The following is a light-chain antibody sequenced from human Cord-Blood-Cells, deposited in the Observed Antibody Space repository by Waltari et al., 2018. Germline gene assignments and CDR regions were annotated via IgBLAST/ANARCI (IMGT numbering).Light chain of an antibody. CDR3: SSYTSSSTLV. J-gene: IGLJ1*01. V-gene: IGLV2-14*01. Sequence: QSALTQPASVSGSPGQSITIPCTGTSSDVGGYNYVSWYQQHPGKAPKLVIYEVSNRPSGVSNRCAGSKSGNTASLTISGLQAEDEADYYCSSYTSSSTLVFGTGTKVTVL. CDR1: SSDVGGYNY. CDR2: EVS.